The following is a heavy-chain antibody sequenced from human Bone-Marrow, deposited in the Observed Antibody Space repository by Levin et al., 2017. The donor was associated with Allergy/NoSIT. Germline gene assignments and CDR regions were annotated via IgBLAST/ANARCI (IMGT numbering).Heavy chain of an antibody. CDR2: IWYDGSNK. J-gene: IGHJ4*02. CDR3: AREGTYCSSTSCYEGGWDY. V-gene: IGHV3-33*01. D-gene: IGHD2-2*01. Sequence: LSLTCAASGFTFSSYGMHWVRQAPGKGLEWVAVIWYDGSNKYYADSVKGRFTISRDNSKNTLYLQMNSLRAEDTAVYYCAREGTYCSSTSCYEGGWDYWGQGTLVTVSS. CDR1: GFTFSSYG.